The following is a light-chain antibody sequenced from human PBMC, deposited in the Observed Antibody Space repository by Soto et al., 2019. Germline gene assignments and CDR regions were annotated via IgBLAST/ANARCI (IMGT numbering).Light chain of an antibody. Sequence: QSVLPQPHSVSGAPGQRGTISCTGSSSNIGAGYDVHWYQQLPGTAPKLLIYGNSNRPSGVPDRFSGSKSGTSASLAITGLQAEDEADYYCQSYDSSLSAVVFGGGTTLTVL. J-gene: IGLJ2*01. V-gene: IGLV1-40*01. CDR3: QSYDSSLSAVV. CDR1: SSNIGAGYD. CDR2: GNS.